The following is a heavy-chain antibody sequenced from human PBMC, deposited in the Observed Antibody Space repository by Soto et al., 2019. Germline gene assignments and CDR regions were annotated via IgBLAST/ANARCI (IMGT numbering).Heavy chain of an antibody. Sequence: ETLGPTGAVSGSSISSGYYWGWLRQPPGKGLEWIVSIYDGGSTYYNPSLNSRVTLSIDMTNNHVSLILNSATAADTAVYYCARVGPSVPYYYDRSPYTFENWFDPWGQGTLVTVSS. D-gene: IGHD3-22*01. V-gene: IGHV4-38-2*01. J-gene: IGHJ5*02. CDR1: GSSISSGYY. CDR2: IYDGGST. CDR3: ARVGPSVPYYYDRSPYTFENWFDP.